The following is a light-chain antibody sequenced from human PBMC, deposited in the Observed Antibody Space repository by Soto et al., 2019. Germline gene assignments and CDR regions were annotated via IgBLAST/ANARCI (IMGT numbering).Light chain of an antibody. J-gene: IGLJ2*01. CDR1: SSDVGAYNY. CDR2: DVS. CDR3: SSYARYDMVI. V-gene: IGLV2-14*01. Sequence: QSALTQPASVSGSPGQSITISCTGTSSDVGAYNYVSWYQHHSAKAPKLMIYDVSNRPSGVSNRFSGSKSGNTASLTISGLQAEDEADYYCSSYARYDMVIFGGGTQLTVL.